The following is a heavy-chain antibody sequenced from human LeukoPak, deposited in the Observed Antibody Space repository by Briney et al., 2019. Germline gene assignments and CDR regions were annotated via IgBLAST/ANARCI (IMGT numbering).Heavy chain of an antibody. CDR3: AREYDSARFDP. J-gene: IGHJ5*02. CDR2: INTYNGNT. Sequence: GASVKVSCKASGYTFTSYGISWVRQAPGQGLEWMGWINTYNGNTNYAQKLQGRVTMTTDASTSTAYMELRSLRSDDTAVYYCAREYDSARFDPWGQGTLVTVSS. V-gene: IGHV1-18*01. CDR1: GYTFTSYG. D-gene: IGHD3-10*01.